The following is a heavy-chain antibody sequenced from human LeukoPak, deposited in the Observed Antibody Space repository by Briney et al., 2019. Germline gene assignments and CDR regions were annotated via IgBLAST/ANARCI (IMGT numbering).Heavy chain of an antibody. D-gene: IGHD1-26*01. CDR1: GYTFTGYY. V-gene: IGHV1-2*02. CDR3: ARGSSGSYYYGQVWFDP. Sequence: GASVKVSCKASGYTFTGYYMHWVRQAPGQGLEWMGWINPNSGGTNYAQKFQGRVTMTRDTSISTAYMELSRLRSDDTAVYYCARGSSGSYYYGQVWFDPWGQGTLVTVSS. J-gene: IGHJ5*02. CDR2: INPNSGGT.